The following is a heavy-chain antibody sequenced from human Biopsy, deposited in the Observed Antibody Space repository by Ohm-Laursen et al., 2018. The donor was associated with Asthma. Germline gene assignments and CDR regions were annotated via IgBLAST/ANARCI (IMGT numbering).Heavy chain of an antibody. D-gene: IGHD4-17*01. V-gene: IGHV4-4*02. CDR1: GDSISSNSW. CDR3: ATDSGVLPLGD. CDR2: IYYSGST. Sequence: SDTLSLTCAVSGDSISSNSWWTWVRQSPGRGLEWIGEIYYSGSTNYHPSLKGRVTISVAKSKNQFSLRLTSVTAADTATYYCATDSGVLPLGDWGQGSLVTVSS. J-gene: IGHJ4*02.